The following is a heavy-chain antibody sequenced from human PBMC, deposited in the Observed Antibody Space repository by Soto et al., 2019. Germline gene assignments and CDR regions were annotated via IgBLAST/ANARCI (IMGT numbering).Heavy chain of an antibody. Sequence: QVQVVQSGAEVKKPGSSVKISCKASGRIFSSFPTSWVRQVPGQGREWMGGVIIASCSVTYAPKFQGRVTMTAVNSAGIGYMELTSLTSEDTAIYYCARVGSRDAYNYVLDQWGPGTMVTVSS. CDR3: ARVGSRDAYNYVLDQ. D-gene: IGHD5-18*01. V-gene: IGHV1-69*06. CDR1: GRIFSSFP. J-gene: IGHJ1*01. CDR2: VIIASCSV.